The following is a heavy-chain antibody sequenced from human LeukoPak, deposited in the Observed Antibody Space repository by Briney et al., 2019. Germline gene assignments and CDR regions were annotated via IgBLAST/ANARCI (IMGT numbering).Heavy chain of an antibody. D-gene: IGHD6-13*01. Sequence: PGGSLRLSCAASEVTVNSYAMSWVRQAPGKGLEWVSTISGGGDSTYYADSVKGRFTISRDDSKNTLYLQMNSLRAEDTAVYYCAKDKTTSSRYYFDYWGQGTLVTVSS. CDR1: EVTVNSYA. CDR3: AKDKTTSSRYYFDY. J-gene: IGHJ4*02. V-gene: IGHV3-23*01. CDR2: ISGGGDST.